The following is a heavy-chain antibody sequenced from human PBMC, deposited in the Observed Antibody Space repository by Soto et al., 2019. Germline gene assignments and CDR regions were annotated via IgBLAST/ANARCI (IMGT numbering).Heavy chain of an antibody. CDR1: GFTFSSYW. J-gene: IGHJ6*02. CDR2: INSDGSST. D-gene: IGHD1-1*01. V-gene: IGHV3-74*01. Sequence: PGGSLRLSCAASGFTFSSYWMHWVRQAPGKGLVWVSRINSDGSSTSYADSVKGRFTISRDNAKNTLYLQMNSLRAGDTAVYYCARVAGTYGMDVWGQGTTVTVSS. CDR3: ARVAGTYGMDV.